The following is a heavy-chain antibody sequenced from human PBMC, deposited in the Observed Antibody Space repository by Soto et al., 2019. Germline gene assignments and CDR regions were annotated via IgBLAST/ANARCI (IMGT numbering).Heavy chain of an antibody. Sequence: KPGGSLRLSCTASGFDFGDYYMSWIRQAPGKGLEWVSYIDSDVGTKYYTDSVKGRFTISRDNAKNSLYLQMNSLRVEDTALYYCVRPYYSSSWFPFDRWGQGTLVTVSS. CDR3: VRPYYSSSWFPFDR. D-gene: IGHD6-13*01. J-gene: IGHJ4*02. CDR2: IDSDVGTK. CDR1: GFDFGDYY. V-gene: IGHV3-11*01.